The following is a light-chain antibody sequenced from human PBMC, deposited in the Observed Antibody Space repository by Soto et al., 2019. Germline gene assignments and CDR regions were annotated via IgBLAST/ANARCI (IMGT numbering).Light chain of an antibody. CDR3: QQYSGLPMT. V-gene: IGKV3-20*01. Sequence: PGTLSLSPGQTATLSCRASQTVNSNYLAWCQHKPGQPPRLLIYGASRRATGIPDRFSGSGSGTDFTLTITRLEPEDFAVYFCQQYSGLPMTFGQGTRLEIK. CDR1: QTVNSNY. CDR2: GAS. J-gene: IGKJ5*01.